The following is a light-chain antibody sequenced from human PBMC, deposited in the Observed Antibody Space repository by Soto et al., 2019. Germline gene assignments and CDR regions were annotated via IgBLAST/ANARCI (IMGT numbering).Light chain of an antibody. J-gene: IGKJ1*01. CDR3: QQYNDYQGM. CDR1: QSLNNW. CDR2: DAS. V-gene: IGKV1-5*01. Sequence: DNQLAQSPSTLSASVGDRVTISCRASQSLNNWLAWYQQKPGKAPKVLIYDASSLASGVPSRFSGSESGTEFTLTIASLQPDDVATYYCQQYNDYQGMFGQGTKVDI.